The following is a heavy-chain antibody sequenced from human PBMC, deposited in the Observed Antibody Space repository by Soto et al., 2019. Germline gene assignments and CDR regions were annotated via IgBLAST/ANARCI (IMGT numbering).Heavy chain of an antibody. Sequence: SVKVSCKASGGTFSSYAISWVRQAPGQGLEWMGGIIPIFGTANYAQKFQGRVTITADESTSTAYMELSSLRSEDTAVYYCARDNDFWSGYYNAFDIWGQGTMVTVSS. D-gene: IGHD3-3*01. CDR3: ARDNDFWSGYYNAFDI. CDR2: IIPIFGTA. J-gene: IGHJ3*02. V-gene: IGHV1-69*13. CDR1: GGTFSSYA.